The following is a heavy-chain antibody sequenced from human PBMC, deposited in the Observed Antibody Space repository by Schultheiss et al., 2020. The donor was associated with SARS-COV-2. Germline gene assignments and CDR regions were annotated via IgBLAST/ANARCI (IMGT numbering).Heavy chain of an antibody. V-gene: IGHV4-59*01. CDR2: IYHSGST. CDR3: ARVSLRGSDY. D-gene: IGHD3-10*01. J-gene: IGHJ4*02. CDR1: GGSIRSYY. Sequence: SETLSLTCTVSGGSIRSYYWSWIRQPPGKGLEWIGEIYHSGSTNYNPSLKSRVTMSVDTSKNQFSLNLDSVTAADTAVYYCARVSLRGSDYWGQGTLVTVSS.